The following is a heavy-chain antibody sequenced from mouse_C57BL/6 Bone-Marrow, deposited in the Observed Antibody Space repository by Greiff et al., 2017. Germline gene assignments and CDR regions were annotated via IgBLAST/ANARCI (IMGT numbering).Heavy chain of an antibody. J-gene: IGHJ3*01. CDR2: IRLKSDNYAT. Sequence: EVMLVESGGGLVQPGGSMKLSCVASGFTFSNYWMNWVRQSPEKGLEWGAQIRLKSDNYATHYAESVKGRFTISRDDSKSSVYLQMNNLSAEDTGIYYCTDRGPFAYWGQGTLVTVSA. CDR3: TDRGPFAY. V-gene: IGHV6-3*01. CDR1: GFTFSNYW.